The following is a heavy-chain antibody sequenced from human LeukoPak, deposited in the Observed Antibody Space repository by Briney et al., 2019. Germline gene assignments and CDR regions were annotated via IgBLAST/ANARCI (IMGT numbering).Heavy chain of an antibody. CDR3: AREGMYYYGSGSYYNEYYFDY. CDR1: GFTFSSYS. J-gene: IGHJ4*02. D-gene: IGHD3-10*01. V-gene: IGHV3-21*01. Sequence: KAGGSLRLSCAASGFTFSSYSMNWVRQAPGKGLEWVSSISSSSSYIYYADSVKGRFTISRDNAKNSLYLQMNSLRAEDTAVYYCAREGMYYYGSGSYYNEYYFDYWGQGTLVTVSS. CDR2: ISSSSSYI.